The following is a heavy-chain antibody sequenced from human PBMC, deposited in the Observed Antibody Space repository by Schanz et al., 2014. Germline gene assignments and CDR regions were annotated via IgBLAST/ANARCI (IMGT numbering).Heavy chain of an antibody. Sequence: QVQLLQAGPGVVKPSETLSLTCTFSGVSMGNFYWGWIRQPTGKGLEWIGRYSPGGATNYNPSLKSRVTMSVDTSKNKFSLNLTPVTPADTAIYYCVRVKGEHSGHDYIVYWGQGIQVTVSP. CDR2: YSPGGAT. CDR3: VRVKGEHSGHDYIVY. V-gene: IGHV4-4*07. CDR1: GVSMGNFY. J-gene: IGHJ4*02. D-gene: IGHD5-12*01.